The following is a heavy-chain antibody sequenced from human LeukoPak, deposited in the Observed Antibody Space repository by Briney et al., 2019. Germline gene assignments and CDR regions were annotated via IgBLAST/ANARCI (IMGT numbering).Heavy chain of an antibody. Sequence: GGSLRLSCAASGFTFDDYGMSWVRQAPGKGLDWDSGINWNGGSTGYADSVKGRFTISRDNAKNSLYLQMNSLRAEDTALYYCARVSPRDIVVVPAAPLDYWGQGTLVTFSS. V-gene: IGHV3-20*04. CDR3: ARVSPRDIVVVPAAPLDY. J-gene: IGHJ4*02. CDR1: GFTFDDYG. D-gene: IGHD2-2*01. CDR2: INWNGGST.